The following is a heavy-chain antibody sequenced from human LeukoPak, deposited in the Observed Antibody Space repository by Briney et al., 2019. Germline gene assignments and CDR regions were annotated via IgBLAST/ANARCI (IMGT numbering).Heavy chain of an antibody. CDR3: TRGAGWLIDY. CDR1: DDSISDYY. CDR2: FYNSGRS. D-gene: IGHD3-16*01. J-gene: IGHJ4*02. Sequence: SSETLSLTCTVSDDSISDYYRGWIRQPPGKGLEWIGYFYNSGRSTYNPSLKSRVAISADTSKNHFSLKLNSVTTADTAVYYCTRGAGWLIDYWGQGILVTVSS. V-gene: IGHV4-59*01.